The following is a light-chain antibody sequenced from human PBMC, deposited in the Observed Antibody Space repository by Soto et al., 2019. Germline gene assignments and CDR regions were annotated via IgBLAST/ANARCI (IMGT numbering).Light chain of an antibody. J-gene: IGLJ1*01. CDR1: SSNIGSNY. CDR2: RNK. CDR3: AEWDDSLSGQV. Sequence: QSGLTKPPSASGSPGQRVTISCSGSSSNIGSNYVYWYQQLPGTAPKLLVYRNKQRPSGVPDRFSGSKSGTSASLAISGLRSEDEADYYCAEWDDSLSGQVFGTGTKATV. V-gene: IGLV1-47*01.